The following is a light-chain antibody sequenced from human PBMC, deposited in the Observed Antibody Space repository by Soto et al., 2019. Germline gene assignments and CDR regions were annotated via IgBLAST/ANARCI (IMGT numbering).Light chain of an antibody. CDR3: QQRSPCPSGT. CDR1: QRVSSY. CDR2: DAA. V-gene: IGKV3-11*02. Sequence: EVVMTQSAASLPMSAGASAPLSCRASQRVSSYLAWYQQNPGQAPRILXYDAANSATGGPARCISGRSCGNVALTISSLEPEDDAVYYYQQRSPCPSGTVGQGTKVEI. J-gene: IGKJ1*01.